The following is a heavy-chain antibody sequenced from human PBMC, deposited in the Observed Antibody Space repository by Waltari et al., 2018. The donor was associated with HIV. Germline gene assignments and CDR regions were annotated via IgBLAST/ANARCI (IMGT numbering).Heavy chain of an antibody. D-gene: IGHD3-10*01. CDR2: IKTKGDGGAT. CDR1: GFTLNSVW. Sequence: EVQLVDSGGDLLKPGGCLRLSCAASGFTLNSVWMCWVRQAPGKGLEWVGRIKTKGDGGATDYAAAVKGRFTISRDDSKNTVYLQMNSLKIEDTAVYYCTSEEDYGSGSHFDYWGQGTLVTVSS. CDR3: TSEEDYGSGSHFDY. J-gene: IGHJ4*02. V-gene: IGHV3-15*01.